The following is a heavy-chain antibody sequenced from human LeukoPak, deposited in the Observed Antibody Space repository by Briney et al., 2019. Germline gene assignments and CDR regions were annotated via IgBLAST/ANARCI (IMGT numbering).Heavy chain of an antibody. CDR2: IYYGGST. Sequence: SETLSLTCTVSGDSISSSRYYWGWIRQPPGKGLEWIGSIYYGGSTYYNPSLKSRVTISVDTSKNQLALKLSSVTAADTAIYYCARLGDYDRPLHYFDYWGQGTLVTVSS. V-gene: IGHV4-39*01. J-gene: IGHJ4*02. D-gene: IGHD3-22*01. CDR3: ARLGDYDRPLHYFDY. CDR1: GDSISSSRYY.